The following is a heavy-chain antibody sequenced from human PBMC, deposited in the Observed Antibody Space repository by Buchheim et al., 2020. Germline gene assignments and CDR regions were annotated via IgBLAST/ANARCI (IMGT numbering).Heavy chain of an antibody. Sequence: QVQLQESGPGLVQPSGTLSLTCAVSGDSVSITDWLSWVRQPPGKGLEWLAEIHHSGTTNYNPSLRSRLTISMDQSKNQFSLKVNSVTAADTAVYYCARNPLDYWGQGTL. CDR2: IHHSGTT. J-gene: IGHJ4*02. CDR3: ARNPLDY. CDR1: GDSVSITDW. V-gene: IGHV4-4*02.